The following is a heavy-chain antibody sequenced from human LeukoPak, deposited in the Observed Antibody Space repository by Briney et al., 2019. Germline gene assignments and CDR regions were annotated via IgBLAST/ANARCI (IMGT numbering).Heavy chain of an antibody. CDR1: GYTFTGYY. CDR2: INPKSGGT. CDR3: ARGPEPAIAVGRFDP. D-gene: IGHD6-19*01. J-gene: IGHJ5*02. Sequence: ASVKVSRKTSGYTFTGYYLHWVRQAPGQGLEWMGWINPKSGGTISAQKFQGRVTMTRDTSISTAYTEMSRLRSNDTAVYYCARGPEPAIAVGRFDPWGQGTLVTVSS. V-gene: IGHV1-2*02.